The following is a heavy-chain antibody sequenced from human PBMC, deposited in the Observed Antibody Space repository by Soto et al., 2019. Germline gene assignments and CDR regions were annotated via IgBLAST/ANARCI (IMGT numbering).Heavy chain of an antibody. CDR3: ARVKRSYVSYGDY. D-gene: IGHD3-16*01. J-gene: IGHJ4*02. Sequence: QVQLVQSGSELKKPGASVKVSCKTSGYNFDDYSIHWVRQAPGQGLEWVGWIAVYNNHTNYGPNFQGRITVTTDLSTNTVYMELTTLRSDDTAVYYCARVKRSYVSYGDYWGQGTLVTVSS. CDR1: GYNFDDYS. V-gene: IGHV1-18*01. CDR2: IAVYNNHT.